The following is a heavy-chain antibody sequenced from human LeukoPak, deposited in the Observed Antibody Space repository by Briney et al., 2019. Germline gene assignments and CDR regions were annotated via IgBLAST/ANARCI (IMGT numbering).Heavy chain of an antibody. CDR3: AKDYSKTSYYGSGTYYRPNWFDP. V-gene: IGHV3-30*02. Sequence: TGGSLRLSCAASGFTFSSYGMHWDRQAPGKGLEWVAFIRYDGSNKYYADSVKGRFTISRDNSKNTLYLQVNSLRAEDTAVYYCAKDYSKTSYYGSGTYYRPNWFDPWGQGTLVTVSS. CDR1: GFTFSSYG. CDR2: IRYDGSNK. J-gene: IGHJ5*02. D-gene: IGHD3-10*01.